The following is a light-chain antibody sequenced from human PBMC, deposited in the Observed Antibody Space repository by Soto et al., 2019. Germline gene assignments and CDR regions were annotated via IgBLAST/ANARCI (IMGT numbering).Light chain of an antibody. Sequence: QVTQAPSSVSATVGEGVTSTCRASQNIRSYLSWYQQKPGKAPKLLIFETSTLQSGVPSRFTGAGSGTDFTLTISSLQPEDFATYDCQESFFAPPTFGQGTKVDIK. CDR2: ETS. CDR3: QESFFAPPT. J-gene: IGKJ1*01. CDR1: QNIRSY. V-gene: IGKV1-39*01.